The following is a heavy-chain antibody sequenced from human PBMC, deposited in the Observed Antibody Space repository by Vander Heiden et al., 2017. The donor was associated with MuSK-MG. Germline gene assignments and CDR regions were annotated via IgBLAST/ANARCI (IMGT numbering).Heavy chain of an antibody. J-gene: IGHJ6*02. V-gene: IGHV3-23*01. CDR2: ISGSGGST. CDR3: AKTHYYDSSGYYSHYYYGMDV. CDR1: GLTLSTFA. D-gene: IGHD3-22*01. Sequence: EVQLLASGAGLVQPGASLRLSRAASGLTLSTFAMSRVRPAPGRGLEWVSAISGSGGSTYYADSVKGRFTVSRDNSMNTLYLQMNSLRAEDTAVYYCAKTHYYDSSGYYSHYYYGMDVWGQGTTVTVSS.